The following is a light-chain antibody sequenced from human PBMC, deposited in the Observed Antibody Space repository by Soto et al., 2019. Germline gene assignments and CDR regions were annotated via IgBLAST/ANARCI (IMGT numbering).Light chain of an antibody. J-gene: IGLJ2*01. Sequence: QSVVTQPPSASGTPGQRVTISCSGSSSNIGSNTVNWYQHLPGTAPKLLIYSNNQRPSGVPDRLSGSKSGTSASLAISGLQSEDEADYYCAAWDDSLNGVIFGGGTKVTVL. CDR2: SNN. CDR1: SSNIGSNT. CDR3: AAWDDSLNGVI. V-gene: IGLV1-44*01.